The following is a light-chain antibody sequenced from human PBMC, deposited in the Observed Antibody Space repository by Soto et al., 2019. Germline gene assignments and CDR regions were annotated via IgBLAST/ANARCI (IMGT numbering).Light chain of an antibody. V-gene: IGKV1-39*01. CDR3: QQSYNTVT. Sequence: DIQMTQSPSSLSASVGDRVTITCRASQSISSYLNWYQQKPGKAPKLLIYAASSLQSGVPSRFSGSGSGTHFTLTISSLQPEDFATYYCQQSYNTVTFGQGTKLEIK. CDR2: AAS. J-gene: IGKJ2*01. CDR1: QSISSY.